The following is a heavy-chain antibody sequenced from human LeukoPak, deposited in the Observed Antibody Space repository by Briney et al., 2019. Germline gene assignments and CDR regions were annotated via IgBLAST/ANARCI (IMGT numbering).Heavy chain of an antibody. CDR1: GFIFSGCW. CDR3: ARVTYDILTGYLDAFDI. J-gene: IGHJ3*02. Sequence: GGSLRLSCAASGFIFSGCWMSWVRQAPGKGLEWVANIKEDGSEKYHVDSVKGRFTISRDNAKNSLYLQMNSLRAEDTAVYFCARVTYDILTGYLDAFDIWGQGTVVTVSS. D-gene: IGHD3-9*01. CDR2: IKEDGSEK. V-gene: IGHV3-7*01.